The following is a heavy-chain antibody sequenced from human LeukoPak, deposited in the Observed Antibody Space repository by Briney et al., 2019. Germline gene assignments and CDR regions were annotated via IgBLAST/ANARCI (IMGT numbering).Heavy chain of an antibody. CDR2: IKKTGSET. Sequence: GGSLRLSCAASGFTFSHFWMSWVRQAPGKGLEWVAYIKKTGSETYYVDSVKGRFTISRDNSKNSLYLQMNSLRVEDTALYYCAKDRYCTSSSCPIDYWGQGTMVTVSS. CDR3: AKDRYCTSSSCPIDY. D-gene: IGHD2-2*01. V-gene: IGHV3-7*03. CDR1: GFTFSHFW. J-gene: IGHJ4*02.